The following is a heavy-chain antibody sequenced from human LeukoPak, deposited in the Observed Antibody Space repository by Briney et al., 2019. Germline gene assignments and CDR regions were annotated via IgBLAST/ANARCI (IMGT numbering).Heavy chain of an antibody. D-gene: IGHD3-10*01. J-gene: IGHJ4*02. CDR2: TNPSGST. Sequence: KGLESIGETNPSGSTNYNPSLKSRVTISVDTSKNQFSLKLSSVTAADTAVYYCAKERGPSSSMVRGVIRSLGFDYWGQGTLVTVSS. CDR3: AKERGPSSSMVRGVIRSLGFDY. V-gene: IGHV4-34*01.